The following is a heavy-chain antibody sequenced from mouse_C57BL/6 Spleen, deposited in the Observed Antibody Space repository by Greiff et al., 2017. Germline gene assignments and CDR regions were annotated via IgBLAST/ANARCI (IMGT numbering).Heavy chain of an antibody. D-gene: IGHD1-1*01. CDR1: GFTFSDYG. V-gene: IGHV5-17*01. CDR2: ISSGSSTI. CDR3: ARPGGSEGGAMDY. Sequence: DVMLVESGGGLVKPGGSLKLSCAASGFTFSDYGMHWVRQAPEKGLEWVAYISSGSSTIYYADTVKGRFTISRDNAKNTLFLQMTSLRSEDTAMYYCARPGGSEGGAMDYWGQGTSVTVSS. J-gene: IGHJ4*01.